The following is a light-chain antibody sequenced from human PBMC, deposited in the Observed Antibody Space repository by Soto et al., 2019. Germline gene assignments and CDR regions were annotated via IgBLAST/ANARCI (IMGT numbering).Light chain of an antibody. CDR2: KAS. Sequence: DIQRTQSPSTMSASVGDRVTITCRASQNINDLLAWYQQKPGKAPNLLIYKASSLESGVPSRFSGSGSGTEFTLTISSLQHDDFATYDCQQYDSYSWTFGQGTKVDIK. CDR1: QNINDL. CDR3: QQYDSYSWT. V-gene: IGKV1-5*03. J-gene: IGKJ1*01.